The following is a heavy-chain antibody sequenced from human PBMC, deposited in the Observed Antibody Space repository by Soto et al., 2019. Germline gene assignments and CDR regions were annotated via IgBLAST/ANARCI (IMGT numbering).Heavy chain of an antibody. D-gene: IGHD2-2*01. CDR1: GGSISSYY. V-gene: IGHV4-59*08. J-gene: IGHJ4*02. Sequence: SETLSLTCTVSGGSISSYYWSWIRQPPGKGLEWIGYIYYSGSTNYNPSLKSRVTISVDTSKNQFSLKLSSVTAADTAVYYCARLDASRYFDYWGQGTLVTVS. CDR3: ARLDASRYFDY. CDR2: IYYSGST.